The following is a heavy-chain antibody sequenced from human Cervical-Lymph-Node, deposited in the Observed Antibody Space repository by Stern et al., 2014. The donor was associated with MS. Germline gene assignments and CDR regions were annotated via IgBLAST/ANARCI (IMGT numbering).Heavy chain of an antibody. D-gene: IGHD2-2*01. CDR1: GFTFSSYG. J-gene: IGHJ4*02. V-gene: IGHV3-30*18. Sequence: QVQLVESGGGVVQPGRSLRLSCAASGFTFSSYGMHWVRQAPGKGLEWVAAISFEGRNKYYADSVKGRFTISRDNSQSTLFLQMNSLGPEDTAVYYCAKDRFGCGRTSCHLLDSWGQGTLVAVSS. CDR3: AKDRFGCGRTSCHLLDS. CDR2: ISFEGRNK.